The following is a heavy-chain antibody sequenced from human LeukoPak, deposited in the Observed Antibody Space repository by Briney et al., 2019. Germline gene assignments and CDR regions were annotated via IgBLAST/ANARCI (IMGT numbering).Heavy chain of an antibody. Sequence: SQTLSLTCTVSGGSISSGDYYWSWIRQPPGKGLEWIGYIYYSGSTYYNPSLKSRVTISVDTSKNQFSLKLSSVTAADTAVYYCARLSLEMATISPFDYWGQGTLVTVSS. V-gene: IGHV4-30-4*01. D-gene: IGHD5-24*01. CDR2: IYYSGST. J-gene: IGHJ4*02. CDR1: GGSISSGDYY. CDR3: ARLSLEMATISPFDY.